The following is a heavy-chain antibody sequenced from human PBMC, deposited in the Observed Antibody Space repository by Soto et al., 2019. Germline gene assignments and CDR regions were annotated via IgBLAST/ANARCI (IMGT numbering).Heavy chain of an antibody. Sequence: QVQLVQSGAEVKKPGSSVKVSCKASGGTFDSYALSWVRQAPGQGLEWVGGIIPMFGAVHYAQTFHARVMITADGANTTAYLELSSLTSEDTAVYYCAREKEDFDIWGQGTRITVSS. CDR3: AREKEDFDI. CDR1: GGTFDSYA. V-gene: IGHV1-69*01. J-gene: IGHJ3*02. CDR2: IIPMFGAV.